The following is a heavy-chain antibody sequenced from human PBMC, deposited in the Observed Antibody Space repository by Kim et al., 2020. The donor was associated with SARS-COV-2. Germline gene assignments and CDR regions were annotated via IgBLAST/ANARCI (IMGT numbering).Heavy chain of an antibody. CDR1: GGSISSSSYY. Sequence: SETLSLTCTVSGGSISSSSYYWGWIRQPPGKGLEWIGSIYYSGSTYYNPSLKSRVTISVDTSKNQFSLKLSSVTAADTAVYYCARRKRQQLVDYWGQGTLVTVSS. CDR3: ARRKRQQLVDY. CDR2: IYYSGST. J-gene: IGHJ4*02. V-gene: IGHV4-39*01. D-gene: IGHD6-13*01.